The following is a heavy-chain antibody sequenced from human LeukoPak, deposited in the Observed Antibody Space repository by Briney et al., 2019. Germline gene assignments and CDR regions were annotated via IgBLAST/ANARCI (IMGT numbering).Heavy chain of an antibody. J-gene: IGHJ4*02. V-gene: IGHV1-2*02. CDR1: GYTFTGYY. Sequence: ASVKVSRKASGYTFTGYYMHWVRQAPGQGLEWMGWINPNSGGTNYAQKFQGRVTMTRDTSISTAYMELSRLRSDDTAVYYCARAPRGIAVAGIPDYWGQGTLVTVSS. D-gene: IGHD6-19*01. CDR3: ARAPRGIAVAGIPDY. CDR2: INPNSGGT.